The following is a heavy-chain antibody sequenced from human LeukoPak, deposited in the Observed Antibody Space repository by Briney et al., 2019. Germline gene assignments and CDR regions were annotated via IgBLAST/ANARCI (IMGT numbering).Heavy chain of an antibody. CDR3: ARDLDYGGRSNFDH. Sequence: PGGSLRLSCAASAFTFSSYAMTWVRQAPGKGLEWVSSITTSGGSTYYADSVRGRFTISRDNAKNTLYLQMNSLRAEDTAVYYCARDLDYGGRSNFDHWGQGTLVTVSS. V-gene: IGHV3-23*01. D-gene: IGHD4-23*01. CDR2: ITTSGGST. CDR1: AFTFSSYA. J-gene: IGHJ4*02.